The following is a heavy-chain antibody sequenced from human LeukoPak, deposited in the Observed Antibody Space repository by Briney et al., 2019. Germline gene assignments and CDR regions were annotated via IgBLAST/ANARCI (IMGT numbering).Heavy chain of an antibody. CDR1: GGSLSGFY. V-gene: IGHV4-59*01. CDR2: TYSDGST. CDR3: ARDVVAVPGSDNWFDP. Sequence: SETLSLTCTVSGGSLSGFYWSWIRQSPRLGLEWIGLTYSDGSTMYNPSLTSRVTISVDTSKNQISLRLTSVTAADTAIYYCARDVVAVPGSDNWFDPWGEGTLVTVSS. J-gene: IGHJ5*02. D-gene: IGHD6-19*01.